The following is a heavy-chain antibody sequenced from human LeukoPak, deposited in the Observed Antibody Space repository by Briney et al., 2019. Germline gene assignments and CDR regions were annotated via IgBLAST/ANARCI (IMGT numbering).Heavy chain of an antibody. J-gene: IGHJ4*02. CDR3: VHRTMVTSVDH. CDR1: GFSLNTNAVA. D-gene: IGHD4-17*01. V-gene: IGHV2-5*01. Sequence: KESGPTLVKPTQTLTLTCTFSGFSLNTNAVAVGWVRQPPGQALEWLTFIYGNDDKRYSPPLASRLTITKDTSKNQVVLTMTGMDYVDTATYYCVHRTMVTSVDHWGQGTLVTVSS. CDR2: IYGNDDK.